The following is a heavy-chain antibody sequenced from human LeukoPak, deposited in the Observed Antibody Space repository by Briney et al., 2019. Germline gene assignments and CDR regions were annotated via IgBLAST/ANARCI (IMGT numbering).Heavy chain of an antibody. CDR1: GYSLTDLS. J-gene: IGHJ4*02. Sequence: WASVKVSCKVSGYSLTDLSLHWVRQAPGKGLEWMGGFDPEDGEPIYAQKFQGRLSMTEDTSKDTGYLELRTLRSEDTALYDCAKSHGDYGLLDYWGQGTLVTVSS. CDR3: AKSHGDYGLLDY. CDR2: FDPEDGEP. D-gene: IGHD4-17*01. V-gene: IGHV1-24*01.